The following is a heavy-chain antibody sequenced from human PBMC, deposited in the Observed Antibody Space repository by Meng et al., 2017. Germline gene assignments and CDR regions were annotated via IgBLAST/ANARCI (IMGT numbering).Heavy chain of an antibody. CDR2: IYHSGST. D-gene: IGHD3-22*01. CDR3: ARAGVGYYGSSGPYSY. V-gene: IGHV4-4*02. J-gene: IGHJ4*02. CDR1: GGSISSSNW. Sequence: VQLQEPGPGLVKLSGTLSLTCAVSGGSISSSNWWSWVRQPPGKGLEWIGEIYHSGSTNYNPSLKSRVTISVDKSKNQFSLKLSSVTAADTAVYYCARAGVGYYGSSGPYSYWGQGTLVTVSS.